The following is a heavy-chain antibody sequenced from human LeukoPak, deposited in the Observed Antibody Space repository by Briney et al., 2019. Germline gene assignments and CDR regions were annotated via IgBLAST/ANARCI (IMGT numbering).Heavy chain of an antibody. CDR1: GFIVSANY. J-gene: IGHJ6*02. CDR2: FYSGGAT. D-gene: IGHD2-15*01. V-gene: IGHV3-53*01. Sequence: GGSLRLSCAASGFIVSANYMSWVRQTPGKGLEWVSIFYSGGATFYVDSVKGRFTISRGNSKNMLYLQMNSLRAEDTAVYYCARGRGLDVWGQGTTVTVSS. CDR3: ARGRGLDV.